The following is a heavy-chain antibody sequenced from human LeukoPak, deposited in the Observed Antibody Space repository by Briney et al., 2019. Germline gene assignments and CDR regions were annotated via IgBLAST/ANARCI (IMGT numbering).Heavy chain of an antibody. D-gene: IGHD2-2*01. CDR3: ARDVCSSTSCYLGRFDY. Sequence: GGSLRLSCAASGVTVSRNYMTWVRQAPGKGLKWVSIIYGGGTTDYADSVKGRFTISRDNSKNTLYLQMGSLRAEDTAVYYCARDVCSSTSCYLGRFDYWGQGILVTVSS. CDR2: IYGGGTT. CDR1: GVTVSRNY. V-gene: IGHV3-53*05. J-gene: IGHJ4*02.